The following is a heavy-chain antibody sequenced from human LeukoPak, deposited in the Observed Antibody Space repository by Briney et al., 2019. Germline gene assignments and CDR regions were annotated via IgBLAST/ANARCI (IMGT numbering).Heavy chain of an antibody. V-gene: IGHV4-39*07. J-gene: IGHJ4*02. CDR3: ARDYYDSSETDY. CDR1: GGSISSSSYY. CDR2: IYYSGST. Sequence: PSETPSLTCTVSGGSISSSSYYWGWIRQPPGKGLEWIGSIYYSGSTYYNPSLKSRVTISVDTSKNQFSLKLSSVTAADTAVYYCARDYYDSSETDYWGQGTLVTVSS. D-gene: IGHD3-22*01.